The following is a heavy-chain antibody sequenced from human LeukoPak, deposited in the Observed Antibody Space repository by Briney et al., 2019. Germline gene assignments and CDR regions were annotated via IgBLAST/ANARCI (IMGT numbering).Heavy chain of an antibody. Sequence: GGSLRLSCTASGFSFSDYYMSWIRQAPGKGLEWVSYISRSGSTMFYADSVKGRFTISRDNAKNSLYLQMNSLRAEDTAVYYCARVARKIGYCSSTSCLDYYYYMDVWGKGTTVTVSS. D-gene: IGHD2-2*01. CDR3: ARVARKIGYCSSTSCLDYYYYMDV. CDR2: ISRSGSTM. V-gene: IGHV3-11*04. CDR1: GFSFSDYY. J-gene: IGHJ6*03.